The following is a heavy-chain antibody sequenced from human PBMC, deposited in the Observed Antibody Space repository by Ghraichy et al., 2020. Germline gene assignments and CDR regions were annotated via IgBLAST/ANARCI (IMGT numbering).Heavy chain of an antibody. V-gene: IGHV4-34*01. CDR2: INHSGGT. Sequence: SQTLSLTCGVLNGSLTAYYWSWIRQPPGKGLEWIGEINHSGGTNYNPSFTSRVTISVDTSKNQFSLRLTSATAADAAVYYCARGQNWVTTRFDTWGQGIQVTVSS. J-gene: IGHJ5*02. CDR3: ARGQNWVTTRFDT. CDR1: NGSLTAYY. D-gene: IGHD4-17*01.